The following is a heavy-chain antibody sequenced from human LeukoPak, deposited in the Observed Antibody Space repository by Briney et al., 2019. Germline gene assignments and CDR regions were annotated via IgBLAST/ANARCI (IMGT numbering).Heavy chain of an antibody. CDR1: GFTFSYYS. J-gene: IGHJ4*02. V-gene: IGHV3-48*01. CDR3: ARDLSTYYDFWSGYLDY. CDR2: ISSSSSTI. D-gene: IGHD3-3*01. Sequence: GGSLRLSCAASGFTFSYYSMNWVRQAPGKGLEWVSYISSSSSTIYYADSVKGRFTIFRDNAKNSLDLQMNSLRAEDTAVYYCARDLSTYYDFWSGYLDYWGQGTLVTVSS.